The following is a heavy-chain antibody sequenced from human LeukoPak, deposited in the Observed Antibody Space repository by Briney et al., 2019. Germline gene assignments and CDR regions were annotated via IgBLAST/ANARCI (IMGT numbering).Heavy chain of an antibody. Sequence: SETLSLTCTVSGGSISSYYWSWIRQPPGKGLEWIGYIYYSGSTNYNPSLKSRVTISVDTSKNQFSLKLSSVTAADTAVYYCARAGGGGTGSYLAIDYWGQGTLVTVSS. V-gene: IGHV4-59*01. J-gene: IGHJ4*02. CDR3: ARAGGGGTGSYLAIDY. CDR1: GGSISSYY. D-gene: IGHD3-10*01. CDR2: IYYSGST.